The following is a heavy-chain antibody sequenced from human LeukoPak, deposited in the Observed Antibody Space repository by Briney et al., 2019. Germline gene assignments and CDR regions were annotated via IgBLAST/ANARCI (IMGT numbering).Heavy chain of an antibody. Sequence: GGSLRPSCAASGFTFSDYYMSWIRQAPGKGLEWVSYISGGSAIWYADSVKGRFTISRDNAKNSLYLQMNRLRAEDTAVYYCARTPYVYNRLDYWGQGTLVTVSS. V-gene: IGHV3-11*01. CDR2: ISGGSAI. D-gene: IGHD5-24*01. J-gene: IGHJ4*02. CDR3: ARTPYVYNRLDY. CDR1: GFTFSDYY.